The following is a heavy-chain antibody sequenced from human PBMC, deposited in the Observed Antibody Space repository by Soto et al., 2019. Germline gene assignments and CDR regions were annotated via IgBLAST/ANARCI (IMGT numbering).Heavy chain of an antibody. J-gene: IGHJ4*02. V-gene: IGHV3-33*01. CDR3: VGGNRYTRSAGWGGGFDY. CDR2: IWSDGSDK. D-gene: IGHD3-16*02. Sequence: QVQLVESGGGVVQPGGSLRLSCAASGFTFSDSGMHWVRQAPGKGLEWVAVIWSDGSDKSYADSVEGRFTISRDNSKNKLFLQMNSLRAEGRGVYYCVGGNRYTRSAGWGGGFDYWGQGTLVTVSS. CDR1: GFTFSDSG.